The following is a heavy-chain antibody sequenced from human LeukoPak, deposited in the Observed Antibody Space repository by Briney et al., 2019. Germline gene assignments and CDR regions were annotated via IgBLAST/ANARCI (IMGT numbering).Heavy chain of an antibody. D-gene: IGHD6-6*01. CDR1: GFTFSSYA. Sequence: GGSLRLSRAASGFTFSSYAMHWVRQAPGKGLEYVSAISSNGGSTYYANSVKGRFTISRDNSKNTLYLQMGSLRAEDMAVYYCARDLHPRYSSSYDYYYYMDVWGKGTTVTVSS. CDR2: ISSNGGST. J-gene: IGHJ6*03. V-gene: IGHV3-64*01. CDR3: ARDLHPRYSSSYDYYYYMDV.